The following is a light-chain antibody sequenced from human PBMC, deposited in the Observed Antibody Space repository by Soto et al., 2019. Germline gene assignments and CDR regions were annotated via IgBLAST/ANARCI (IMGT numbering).Light chain of an antibody. CDR1: SSDVGGYNY. CDR2: EVS. CDR3: SSYAGSNILM. J-gene: IGLJ3*02. Sequence: QSALTQPASVSGSPGQSITISCTGTSSDVGGYNYVSWYQQHPGKAPKLMIYEVSNRPSGVSNRFSGSKSGNTASLTISGLQAEDEADYYCSSYAGSNILMFGGGTKLTVL. V-gene: IGLV2-14*01.